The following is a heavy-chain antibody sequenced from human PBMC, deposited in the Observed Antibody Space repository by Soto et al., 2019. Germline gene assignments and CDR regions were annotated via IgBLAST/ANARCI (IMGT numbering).Heavy chain of an antibody. CDR2: INPNSGGT. CDR1: GGTFGSYA. Sequence: ASVKVSCKASGGTFGSYASRWVRQAPGQGLEWMGWINPNSGGTNYAQKFQGWVTMTRDTSISTAYMELSRLRSDDTAVYYCARGGTSGSYYYYYMDVWGKGTTVTVSS. V-gene: IGHV1-2*04. D-gene: IGHD2-2*01. CDR3: ARGGTSGSYYYYYMDV. J-gene: IGHJ6*03.